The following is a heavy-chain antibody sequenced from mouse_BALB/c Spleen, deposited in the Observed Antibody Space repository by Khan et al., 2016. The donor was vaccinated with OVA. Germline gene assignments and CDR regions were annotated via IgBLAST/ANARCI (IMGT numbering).Heavy chain of an antibody. CDR3: ARDIGLLRLDY. J-gene: IGHJ3*01. CDR2: IRNKGYGYTT. CDR1: GFTFPDYY. D-gene: IGHD1-2*01. Sequence: EVELVESGGGLVQPGGSLRLSCATSGFTFPDYYMTWVRQPPGKALEWLGFIRNKGYGYTTEYNASVKGRFTISRDTSQSIFYLHMNILRPEDSSTYYCARDIGLLRLDYWGQGTRVTVSA. V-gene: IGHV7-3*02.